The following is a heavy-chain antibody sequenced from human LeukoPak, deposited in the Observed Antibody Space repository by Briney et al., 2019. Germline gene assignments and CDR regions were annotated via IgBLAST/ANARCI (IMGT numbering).Heavy chain of an antibody. CDR1: GGSISSGSYY. CDR2: IYTSGST. V-gene: IGHV4-61*02. J-gene: IGHJ4*02. D-gene: IGHD2-2*01. CDR3: ARISSTSCIDY. Sequence: TSQTLSLTCTVSGGSISSGSYYWSWIRQPAGKGLEWIGRIYTSGSTNYNPSLKSRVTISVDRSKNQFSLKLSSVTAADTAVYYCARISSTSCIDYWGQGSLVTVSS.